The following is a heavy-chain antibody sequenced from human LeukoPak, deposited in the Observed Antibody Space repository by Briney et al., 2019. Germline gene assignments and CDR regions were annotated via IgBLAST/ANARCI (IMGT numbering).Heavy chain of an antibody. V-gene: IGHV4-38-2*02. D-gene: IGHD6-13*01. J-gene: IGHJ5*02. CDR1: GYSISSGYF. Sequence: SEALSLTCTVSGYSISSGYFWGWIRQPPGKGLEWIGSIYHSGSTSYNPSLKSRLTISVDTSKNQFSLKLNFVTAADTAMYYCARMFRSSWYINWFDPWGQGTLVTVSS. CDR3: ARMFRSSWYINWFDP. CDR2: IYHSGST.